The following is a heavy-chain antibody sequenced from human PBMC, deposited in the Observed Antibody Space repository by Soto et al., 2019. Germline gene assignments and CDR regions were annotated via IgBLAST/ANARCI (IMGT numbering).Heavy chain of an antibody. J-gene: IGHJ4*02. CDR2: ISYDGSNK. CDR3: AIVMTDPDY. V-gene: IGHV3-30-3*01. CDR1: GFTFSSYA. D-gene: IGHD3-16*01. Sequence: QVQLVESGGGVVQPGRSLRLSCAASGFTFSSYAMHWVRQAPGKGLEWVAVISYDGSNKYYADSVKGRFTISRDNSKNTLYLQMNSLRADDTAVYYCAIVMTDPDYWGQGTLVTVSS.